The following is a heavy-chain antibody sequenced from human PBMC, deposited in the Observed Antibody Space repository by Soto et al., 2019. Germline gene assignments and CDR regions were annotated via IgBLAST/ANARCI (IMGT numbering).Heavy chain of an antibody. V-gene: IGHV1-18*04. D-gene: IGHD6-19*01. CDR3: ARDASEWLDFDY. CDR1: GYAFTSYG. J-gene: IGHJ4*02. Sequence: ASVKVSCKASGYAFTSYGISWVRQAPGQGLEWMGWISAYNGNTNYAQKLQGRVTMTTDTSTSTAYMELRSLRSDDTAVYYCARDASEWLDFDYWGQGTLVTVSS. CDR2: ISAYNGNT.